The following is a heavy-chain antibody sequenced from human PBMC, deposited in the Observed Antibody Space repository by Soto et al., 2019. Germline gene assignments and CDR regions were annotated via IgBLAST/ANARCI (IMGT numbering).Heavy chain of an antibody. D-gene: IGHD3-3*01. CDR3: ARRPYDFWSGYFGGMDV. CDR1: GFTFSSYA. CDR2: ISYDGSNK. Sequence: QVQLVESGGGVVQPGRSLRLSCAASGFTFSSYAMHWVRQAPGKGLEWVAVISYDGSNKYYADSVKGRFTISRDNSKNTLYLQMNSLRAEDTAVYYCARRPYDFWSGYFGGMDVWGQGTTVTVSS. V-gene: IGHV3-30-3*01. J-gene: IGHJ6*02.